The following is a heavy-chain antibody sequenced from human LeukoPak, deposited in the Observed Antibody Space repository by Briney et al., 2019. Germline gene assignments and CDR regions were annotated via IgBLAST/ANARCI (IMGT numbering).Heavy chain of an antibody. V-gene: IGHV4-34*01. CDR1: GGSFNGNY. CDR2: INHSGNT. CDR3: ARKAEGPTSNFFDY. J-gene: IGHJ4*02. Sequence: SETLSLTCAVYGGSFNGNYWIWIRQPPGKGLEWIGEINHSGNTNYNPSLKSRLTMSVDTSKYQISLRLSSVTAADTAVYYCARKAEGPTSNFFDYWGQGTLVTVSS.